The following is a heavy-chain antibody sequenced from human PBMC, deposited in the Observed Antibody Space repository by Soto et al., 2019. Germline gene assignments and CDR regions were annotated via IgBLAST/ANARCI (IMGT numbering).Heavy chain of an antibody. CDR1: GGSISSYY. V-gene: IGHV4-59*01. CDR2: IYYSGSS. J-gene: IGHJ3*02. CDR3: AGDGSEYTKGWRAFDI. D-gene: IGHD2-15*01. Sequence: PSETLSLTCTVSGGSISSYYWSWIRQPPGKGLEWIGYIYYSGSSNYNPSLKSRVTISVDTSKNQFSLTLSSVTAADTAVYYCAGDGSEYTKGWRAFDIWGQGTMVTVSS.